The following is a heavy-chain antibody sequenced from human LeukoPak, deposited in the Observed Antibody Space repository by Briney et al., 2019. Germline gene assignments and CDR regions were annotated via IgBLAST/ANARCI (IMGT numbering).Heavy chain of an antibody. CDR3: ARRTYYYDSSGSSDV. J-gene: IGHJ6*04. CDR1: GGSFSGYY. D-gene: IGHD3-22*01. Sequence: PSETLSLTCAVYGGSFSGYYWSWIRQPPGKGLEWIGEINHSGSTNYNPSLKSRVTISVDTSKNQFSLKLSSVTAADTAVYYCARRTYYYDSSGSSDVWGKGTTVTISS. CDR2: INHSGST. V-gene: IGHV4-34*01.